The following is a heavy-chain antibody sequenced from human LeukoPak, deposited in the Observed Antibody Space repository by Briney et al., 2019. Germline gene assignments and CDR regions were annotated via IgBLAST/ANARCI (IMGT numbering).Heavy chain of an antibody. CDR3: ARDRGTYYYDSSGYYYGFDP. J-gene: IGHJ5*02. Sequence: SETLSLTCTVSGDSMSGYYWSWIRQPPGKELKWIGYIYHSGSTNYNPSLRSRVTLSVDTSKNQFSLKLSSVTAADTAVYYCARDRGTYYYDSSGYYYGFDPWGQGTLVTVSS. CDR2: IYHSGST. CDR1: GDSMSGYY. D-gene: IGHD3-22*01. V-gene: IGHV4-59*01.